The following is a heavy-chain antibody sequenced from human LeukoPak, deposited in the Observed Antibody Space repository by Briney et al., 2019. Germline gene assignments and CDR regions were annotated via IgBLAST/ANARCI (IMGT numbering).Heavy chain of an antibody. CDR2: ISSSGSTI. Sequence: GGSLRLSCTASGFTFSDYYMNWIRQAPGKGLEWVSYISSSGSTIYYADSVKGRFTISRDNAKNSLYLQMNSLRAEDTAVYYCAREGSYYYDSSGDFPTWWGQGTLVTVSS. CDR3: AREGSYYYDSSGDFPTW. J-gene: IGHJ4*02. CDR1: GFTFSDYY. D-gene: IGHD3-22*01. V-gene: IGHV3-11*04.